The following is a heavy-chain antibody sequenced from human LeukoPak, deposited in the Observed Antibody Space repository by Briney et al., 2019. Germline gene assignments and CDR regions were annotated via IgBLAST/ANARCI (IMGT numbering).Heavy chain of an antibody. Sequence: GASVKVSCKASGYTSNEYYMHWVRQAPGEGLERIGGIDHQSGGTNCDQKFQGRVTLPRDMSISAPYMELSRLSSDDTAEYYCARGNYYGSGGLFDAWGRGTLVTVSS. V-gene: IGHV1-2*02. CDR2: IDHQSGGT. J-gene: IGHJ5*02. CDR3: ARGNYYGSGGLFDA. CDR1: GYTSNEYY. D-gene: IGHD3-10*01.